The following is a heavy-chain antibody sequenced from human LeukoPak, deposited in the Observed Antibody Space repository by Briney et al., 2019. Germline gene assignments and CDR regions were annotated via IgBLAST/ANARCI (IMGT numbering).Heavy chain of an antibody. D-gene: IGHD3-22*01. V-gene: IGHV3-15*01. CDR3: SADPTVDGGGYYPDY. CDR2: IKSKTDGGTT. Sequence: GGSLRLSCAASGFTFNNAWMSWVRQAPGKGLEWVGLIKSKTDGGTTDYAAPVKGRFTISRDDSKNTLFLQMNSLKTDDTAVYYCSADPTVDGGGYYPDYWGQGTLVTVSS. CDR1: GFTFNNAW. J-gene: IGHJ4*02.